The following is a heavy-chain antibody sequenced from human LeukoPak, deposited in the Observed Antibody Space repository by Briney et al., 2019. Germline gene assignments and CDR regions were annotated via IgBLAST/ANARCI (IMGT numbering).Heavy chain of an antibody. V-gene: IGHV1-2*02. CDR2: INPNSGGT. CDR3: ARAVTRYCSSTSCYYVI. Sequence: ASVKVSCKASGYTFTSYYMHWVRQAPGQGLEWMGWINPNSGGTNYAQKFQGRVTMTRDTSISTAYMELSRLRSDDTAVYYCARAVTRYCSSTSCYYVIWGQGTMVTVSS. D-gene: IGHD2-2*01. CDR1: GYTFTSYY. J-gene: IGHJ3*02.